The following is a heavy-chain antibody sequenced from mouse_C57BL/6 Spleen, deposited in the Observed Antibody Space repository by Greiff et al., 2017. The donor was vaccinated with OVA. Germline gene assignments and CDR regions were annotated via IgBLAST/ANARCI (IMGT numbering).Heavy chain of an antibody. V-gene: IGHV1-15*01. CDR2: IDPETGGT. Sequence: QVQLQQSGAELVRPGASVTLSCKASGYTFTDYEMHWVKQTPVHGLEWIGAIDPETGGTAYNQKFKGKAILTADKSSSTAYMELRSLTSEDSAVYYCTRWQTGTFDYWGQGTTLTVSS. D-gene: IGHD4-1*01. J-gene: IGHJ2*01. CDR1: GYTFTDYE. CDR3: TRWQTGTFDY.